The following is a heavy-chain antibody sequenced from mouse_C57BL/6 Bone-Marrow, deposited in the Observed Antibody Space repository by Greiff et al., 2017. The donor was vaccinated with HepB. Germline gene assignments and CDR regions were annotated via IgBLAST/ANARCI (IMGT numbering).Heavy chain of an antibody. CDR1: GYNFTDYY. J-gene: IGHJ1*03. D-gene: IGHD4-1*01. V-gene: IGHV14-2*01. Sequence: DVKLVESGAELVKPGASVKLSCTASGYNFTDYYMHWVKQRPEQGLEWIGRIDPEDGDTKYAEKFQGKATITADTSSNTAYLQLSSLTSEDSAVYYCARWDYWYFDVWGTGTTVTVSS. CDR2: IDPEDGDT. CDR3: ARWDYWYFDV.